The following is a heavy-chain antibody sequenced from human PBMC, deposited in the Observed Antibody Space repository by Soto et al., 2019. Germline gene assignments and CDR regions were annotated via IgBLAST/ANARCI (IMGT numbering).Heavy chain of an antibody. CDR1: GFTFTSSA. J-gene: IGHJ3*02. CDR3: AATNYYDSSGPSPDHI. CDR2: IVVGSGNT. D-gene: IGHD3-22*01. Sequence: SVKVSCKASGFTFTSSAVQWLRQSGGQRLEWIGWIVVGSGNTNYAQKFQERVTITRDMSTSTAYMELSSLRSEDTAVYYCAATNYYDSSGPSPDHIWGQGTMVTVSS. V-gene: IGHV1-58*01.